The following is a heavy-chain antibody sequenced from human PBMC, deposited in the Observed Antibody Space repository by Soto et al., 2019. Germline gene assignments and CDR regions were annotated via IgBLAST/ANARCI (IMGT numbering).Heavy chain of an antibody. Sequence: SETLSLTCTVSGGSISSGGYYWSWIRQHPGKGLEWIGYIYYSGSTYYNPSLKSRVTISVDTSKNQFSLKLSSVTAADTAVYYSASSVWFGERRFDYWGQGTLVTVSS. CDR2: IYYSGST. D-gene: IGHD3-10*01. V-gene: IGHV4-31*03. CDR1: GGSISSGGYY. J-gene: IGHJ4*02. CDR3: ASSVWFGERRFDY.